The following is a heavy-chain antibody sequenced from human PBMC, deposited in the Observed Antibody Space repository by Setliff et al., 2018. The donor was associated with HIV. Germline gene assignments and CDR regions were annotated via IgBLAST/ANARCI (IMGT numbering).Heavy chain of an antibody. CDR1: GYTFTSYA. D-gene: IGHD2-15*01. CDR3: ARGIVVVNYMDV. Sequence: ASVKVSCKASGYTFTSYAMHWVRQAPGQRLEWMGWINAGNGNTKYSQKFQGRVTITRDTSASTAYMELSSLRSEDTAVYYCARGIVVVNYMDVWGKGTTVTVSS. CDR2: INAGNGNT. J-gene: IGHJ6*03. V-gene: IGHV1-3*01.